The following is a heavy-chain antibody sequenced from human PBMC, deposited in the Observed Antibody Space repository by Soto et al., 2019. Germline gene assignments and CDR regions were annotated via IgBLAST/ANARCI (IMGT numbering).Heavy chain of an antibody. D-gene: IGHD6-13*01. CDR2: IYHSGST. V-gene: IGHV4-4*02. J-gene: IGHJ6*02. CDR3: ARAFEAAGIYYYYGMDV. Sequence: PSETLSLTCAVSGGSISSSNWWRWVRQPPGKGLEWIGVIYHSGSTNYNPSLKSRVTISVDKSKNQFSLKLSSVTAADTAVYYCARAFEAAGIYYYYGMDVWGQGTTVT. CDR1: GGSISSSNW.